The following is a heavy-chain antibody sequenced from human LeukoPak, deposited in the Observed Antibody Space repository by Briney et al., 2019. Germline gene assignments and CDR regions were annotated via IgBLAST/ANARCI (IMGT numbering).Heavy chain of an antibody. CDR3: ARADYGDYGAWYFDL. D-gene: IGHD4-17*01. Sequence: GASLKISCKRSGYSFTSYWIGWVRQMPGKGLEWMGIIYPGDSDTRYSPSFQGHVTISADKSISTAYLQWSSLKASDTAMYYCARADYGDYGAWYFDLWGRGTLVTVSS. CDR1: GYSFTSYW. CDR2: IYPGDSDT. J-gene: IGHJ2*01. V-gene: IGHV5-51*01.